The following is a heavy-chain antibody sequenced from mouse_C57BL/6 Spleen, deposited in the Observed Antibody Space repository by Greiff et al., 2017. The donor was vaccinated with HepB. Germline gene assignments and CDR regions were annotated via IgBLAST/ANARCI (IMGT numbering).Heavy chain of an antibody. CDR1: GFTFSSYA. CDR2: ISDGGSYT. D-gene: IGHD1-1*01. CDR3: ARHYGSSLYWYFDV. J-gene: IGHJ1*03. V-gene: IGHV5-4*01. Sequence: EVQVVESGGGLVKPGGSLKLSCAASGFTFSSYAMSWVRQTPEKRLEWVATISDGGSYTYYPDNVKGRFTISRDNAKNNLYLQMSHLKSEDTAMYYCARHYGSSLYWYFDVWGTGTTVTVSS.